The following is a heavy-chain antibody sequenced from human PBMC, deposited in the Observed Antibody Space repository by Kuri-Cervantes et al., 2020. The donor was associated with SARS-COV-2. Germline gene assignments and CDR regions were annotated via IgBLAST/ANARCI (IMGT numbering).Heavy chain of an antibody. CDR3: AKDRIDIGYYYYYGMDV. CDR1: GFTFSDYY. D-gene: IGHD2-15*01. CDR2: ISSSSSYT. V-gene: IGHV3-11*05. Sequence: GGSLRLSCAASGFTFSDYYMSWIRQAPGKGLEWVSYISSSSSYTNYADSVKGRFTISRDNAKNSLYLQMNSLRAEDTAVYYCAKDRIDIGYYYYYGMDVWGQGTTVTVSS. J-gene: IGHJ6*02.